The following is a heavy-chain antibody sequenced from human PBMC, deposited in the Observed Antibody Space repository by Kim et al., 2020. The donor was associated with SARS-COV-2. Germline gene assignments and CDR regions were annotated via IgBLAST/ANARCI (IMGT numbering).Heavy chain of an antibody. Sequence: SETLSLTCTVSGGSISSYCWSWIRQPPGKGLEWIGYIYYSWSTNNNPYLKSRVTISVDTSKNQFSLKLSSVTAADTAVYYCARAYDSSYHYGMDVWGQGTTVTVSS. J-gene: IGHJ6*02. CDR2: IYYSWST. V-gene: IGHV4-59*13. D-gene: IGHD3-22*01. CDR1: GGSISSYC. CDR3: ARAYDSSYHYGMDV.